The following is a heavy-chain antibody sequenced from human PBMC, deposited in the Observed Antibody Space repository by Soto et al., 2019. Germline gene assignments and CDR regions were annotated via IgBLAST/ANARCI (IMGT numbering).Heavy chain of an antibody. V-gene: IGHV1-69*13. CDR2: IIPIFGTA. D-gene: IGHD6-19*01. Sequence: SMKVSCKASGVTFSSYSLSCVRQSPLHSLEWMGGIIPIFGTANYAQKFQGRVTITADESTSTAYMELSSLRSEDTAVYYCASGPTSTAVYWYFDLWGRGTLVTVSS. CDR1: GVTFSSYS. J-gene: IGHJ2*01. CDR3: ASGPTSTAVYWYFDL.